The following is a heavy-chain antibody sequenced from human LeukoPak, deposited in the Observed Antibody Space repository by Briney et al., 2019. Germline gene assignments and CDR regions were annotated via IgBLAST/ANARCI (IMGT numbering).Heavy chain of an antibody. J-gene: IGHJ4*02. CDR3: ARDLQLLLDY. CDR2: IIPIFGIA. CDR1: GGTFSSYA. D-gene: IGHD5-24*01. Sequence: ASVKLSCKASGGTFSSYAISWVRQAPGQGLEWMGRIIPIFGIANYAQKFQGRVTITADKSTSTAYMELSSLRSEDTAVYYCARDLQLLLDYWGQGTLVTVSS. V-gene: IGHV1-69*04.